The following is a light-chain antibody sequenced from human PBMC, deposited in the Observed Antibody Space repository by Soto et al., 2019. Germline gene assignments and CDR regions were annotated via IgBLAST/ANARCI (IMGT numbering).Light chain of an antibody. CDR3: QHDKNWPDT. J-gene: IGKJ2*01. CDR2: GAS. Sequence: EIVMTQSPATLSVSPGERATLSCRATQSVSSNLAWYQHKPGQAPRLLIYGASTRATGIPARFSGSGSGTEFTLTISSLESEDCAGYYGQHDKNWPDTFVQGTELEIK. V-gene: IGKV3-15*01. CDR1: QSVSSN.